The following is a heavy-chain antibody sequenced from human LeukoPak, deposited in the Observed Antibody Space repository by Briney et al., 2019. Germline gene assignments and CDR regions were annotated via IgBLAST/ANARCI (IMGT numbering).Heavy chain of an antibody. J-gene: IGHJ5*01. CDR2: IYKNGKE. CDR1: GFTFSSYW. V-gene: IGHV3-53*01. Sequence: GGSLRLSCAASGFTFSSYWMSWVRQAPGKGLEWVSLIYKNGKEYYAESAKGRFSISRDISKNSLDLQMNRLRGDDTAVYYCARESPTSGIDSWGQGTLVIVSS. D-gene: IGHD2-15*01. CDR3: ARESPTSGIDS.